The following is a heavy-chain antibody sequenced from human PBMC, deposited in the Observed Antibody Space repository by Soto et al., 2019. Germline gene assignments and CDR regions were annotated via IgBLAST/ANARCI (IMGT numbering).Heavy chain of an antibody. V-gene: IGHV4-34*01. CDR1: GGSFSGYY. CDR2: MNRSGST. CDR3: ARRYYGSGIHCDY. J-gene: IGHJ4*02. Sequence: SETLSLTCAVYGGSFSGYYWSWIRQPPGKGLEWIGEMNRSGSTNYNSSLKSRVTISVDTSQNQFSLNLSSVTAADTAVYYCARRYYGSGIHCDYWGQGTL. D-gene: IGHD3-10*01.